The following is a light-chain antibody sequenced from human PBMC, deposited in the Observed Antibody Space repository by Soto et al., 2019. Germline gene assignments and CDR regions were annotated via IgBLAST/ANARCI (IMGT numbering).Light chain of an antibody. CDR3: SSQAGSDSLMV. J-gene: IGLJ2*01. Sequence: QSALTQPPSASGSPGQPVTISCTGTSSDIGAFNSISWYQQYPGKAPKLMIFDISQRPSGVPARFSGSKSANTASLTVSGLQDEDEADYYCSSQAGSDSLMVFGGGTKLTVL. CDR2: DIS. CDR1: SSDIGAFNS. V-gene: IGLV2-8*01.